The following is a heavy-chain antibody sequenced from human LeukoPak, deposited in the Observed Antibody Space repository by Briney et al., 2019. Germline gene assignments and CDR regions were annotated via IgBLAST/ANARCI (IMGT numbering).Heavy chain of an antibody. CDR3: ARDGGHSTDLDY. V-gene: IGHV3-7*01. Sequence: GWSLRLSCATSGFTFSRHWMSWVRQTPGKGPEWVANIKQDGSERYYVHSVRGRFTISRDNAENSLYLQMNSLRAEDTAVYYCARDGGHSTDLDYWGQGILVTVSS. CDR2: IKQDGSER. CDR1: GFTFSRHW. J-gene: IGHJ4*02. D-gene: IGHD2-8*02.